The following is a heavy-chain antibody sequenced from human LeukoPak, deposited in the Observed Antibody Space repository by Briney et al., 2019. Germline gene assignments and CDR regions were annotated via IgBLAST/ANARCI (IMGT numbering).Heavy chain of an antibody. V-gene: IGHV4-59*11. CDR3: ARGGSTGTNLNWVDP. CDR2: IFYSGST. CDR1: GDSISNHY. D-gene: IGHD1-1*01. Sequence: SETLSLTCTVSGDSISNHYWSWIRQPPGKGLVWIGYIFYSGSTNYNPSLKSRVTISVDTSKNQFSLKLSSVTAADTAVYYCARGGSTGTNLNWVDPWGQGTLVTVSS. J-gene: IGHJ5*02.